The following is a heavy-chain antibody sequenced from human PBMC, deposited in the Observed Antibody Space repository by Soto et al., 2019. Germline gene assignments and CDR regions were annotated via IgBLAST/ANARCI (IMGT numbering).Heavy chain of an antibody. J-gene: IGHJ5*01. Sequence: GASVKVSCKASGYTFTSYGISWVRQAPGQGLEWMGWISAYNGNTNYAQKLQGRVTMTTDTSTSTAYMELRSLRSDDTAVYYCARDQEGILILENSSSGNCFDFWGKGILVTVSS. CDR1: GYTFTSYG. CDR2: ISAYNGNT. V-gene: IGHV1-18*01. D-gene: IGHD6-6*01. CDR3: ARDQEGILILENSSSGNCFDF.